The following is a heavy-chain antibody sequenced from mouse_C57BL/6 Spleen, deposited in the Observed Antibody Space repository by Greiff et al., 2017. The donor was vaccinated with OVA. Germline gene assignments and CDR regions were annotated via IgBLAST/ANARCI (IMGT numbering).Heavy chain of an antibody. D-gene: IGHD2-12*01. J-gene: IGHJ3*01. V-gene: IGHV14-4*01. CDR1: GFNIKDDY. CDR3: TTHLRQGFAY. Sequence: EVQLQQSGAELVRPGASVKLSCTASGFNIKDDYMHWVKQRPEQGLEWIGWIDPENGDTEYASKFQGKATITADTSSNTAYLQLSSLTSEDTAVYYCTTHLRQGFAYWGQGTLVTVSA. CDR2: IDPENGDT.